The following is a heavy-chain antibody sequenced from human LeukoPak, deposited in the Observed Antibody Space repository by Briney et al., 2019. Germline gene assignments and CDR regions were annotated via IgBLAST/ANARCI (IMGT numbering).Heavy chain of an antibody. CDR2: IWYDGSKK. J-gene: IGHJ4*02. CDR1: GFTFSSYG. D-gene: IGHD6-13*01. V-gene: IGHV3-33*01. Sequence: GGSLRLSCAASGFTFSSYGMHWVRQAPGKGLEWVAVIWYDGSKKYYAESVKGRFTISRDNSKNTLYLQMNSLRAEDTAVYYCARRESGSSWSEFDYWGQGTLVTVSS. CDR3: ARRESGSSWSEFDY.